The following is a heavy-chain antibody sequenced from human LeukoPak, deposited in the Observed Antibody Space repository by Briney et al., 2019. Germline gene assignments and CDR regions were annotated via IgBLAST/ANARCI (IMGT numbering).Heavy chain of an antibody. CDR1: EFPFNGYW. J-gene: IGHJ4*02. CDR2: INQDGSEK. CDR3: ARGLSGYSSSLGY. D-gene: IGHD6-6*01. Sequence: GGSLRLSCAASEFPFNGYWMSWVRQAPGKGLECVANINQDGSEKYYVDSVRGRFTISRDNAKNTLYLQMNSLRAEDTAVYYCARGLSGYSSSLGYWGQGTLVTVSS. V-gene: IGHV3-7*01.